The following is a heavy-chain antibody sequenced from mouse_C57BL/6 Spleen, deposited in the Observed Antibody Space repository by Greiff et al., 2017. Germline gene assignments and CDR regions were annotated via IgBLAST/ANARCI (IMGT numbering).Heavy chain of an antibody. CDR2: IDPETGGT. J-gene: IGHJ4*01. Sequence: VQLQQSGAELVRPGASVTLSCKASGYTFTDYEMHWVKQTPVHGLEWIGAIDPETGGTAYNQKFKGKAILTADKSSSTAYMELRSLTSEDSAVYYCTGGRAMDYWGQGTSVTVSS. V-gene: IGHV1-15*01. CDR3: TGGRAMDY. CDR1: GYTFTDYE.